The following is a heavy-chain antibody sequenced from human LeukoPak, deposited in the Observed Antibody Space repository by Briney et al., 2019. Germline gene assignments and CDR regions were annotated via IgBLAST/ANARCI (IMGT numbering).Heavy chain of an antibody. V-gene: IGHV3-30*18. J-gene: IGHJ5*02. D-gene: IGHD3-22*01. Sequence: QPGRSLRLSCAASGFTFSSYGMHWVRQAPGKGLEWVAVISYDGSNKYYADSVKGRFTISRDNSKNTLYLQMNSLRAEDTAVYYCAKSGGTYYYDSSGVESWFDPWGQGTLVTVSS. CDR2: ISYDGSNK. CDR1: GFTFSSYG. CDR3: AKSGGTYYYDSSGVESWFDP.